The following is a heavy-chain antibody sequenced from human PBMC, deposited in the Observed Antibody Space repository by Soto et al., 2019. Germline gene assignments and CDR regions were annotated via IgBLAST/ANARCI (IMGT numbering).Heavy chain of an antibody. CDR1: GGSISSYY. D-gene: IGHD2-15*01. J-gene: IGHJ6*02. CDR2: IYYSDST. V-gene: IGHV4-59*12. Sequence: SETLSLTCTVSGGSISSYYWSWIWQPPGKGLEWIGIIYYSDSTNYNPSLKGRVAISIDTSKNQFSLSLTSVTAADTAVYYCAREGALLYGGNPDYYDTLDVWGQGTTVTVSS. CDR3: AREGALLYGGNPDYYDTLDV.